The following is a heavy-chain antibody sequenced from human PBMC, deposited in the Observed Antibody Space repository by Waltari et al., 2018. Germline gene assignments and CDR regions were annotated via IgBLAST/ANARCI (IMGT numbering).Heavy chain of an antibody. J-gene: IGHJ3*02. CDR2: ITPYVNAA. Sequence: QVQLVQSGSEVKKPGSSVKVSCRASGGTFSSYVISWVRQASGQGLEWMGRITPYVNAAIYAQKFQGILTITADKSTSTAYMELDSLASADTALYFCARDGLAPYNAFDIWGQGTMVTVSS. CDR3: ARDGLAPYNAFDI. CDR1: GGTFSSYV. V-gene: IGHV1-69*04. D-gene: IGHD2-21*01.